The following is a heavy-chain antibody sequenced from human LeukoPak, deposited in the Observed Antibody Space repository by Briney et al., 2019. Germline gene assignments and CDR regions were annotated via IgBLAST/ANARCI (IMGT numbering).Heavy chain of an antibody. CDR1: GFSFSDYT. D-gene: IGHD2-15*01. CDR3: ARKGNSGGSLRQSFDY. Sequence: GGSLRLSCAASGFSFSDYTVDWVRQAPGKGLDWVSSITSSGRFIYYADSVKGRFTVSRDTAKNSMYLQMDSLRADDTGVYYCARKGNSGGSLRQSFDYWGQGTLVAVSS. V-gene: IGHV3-21*01. J-gene: IGHJ4*02. CDR2: ITSSGRFI.